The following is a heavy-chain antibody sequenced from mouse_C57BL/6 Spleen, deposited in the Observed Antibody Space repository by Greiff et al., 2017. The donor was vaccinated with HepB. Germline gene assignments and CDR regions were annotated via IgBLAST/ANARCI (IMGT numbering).Heavy chain of an antibody. J-gene: IGHJ3*01. CDR2: IDPENGDT. CDR3: TTTGMGGDYDYDGVAY. V-gene: IGHV14-4*01. CDR1: GFNIKDDY. D-gene: IGHD2-4*01. Sequence: EVQLQQSGAELVRPGASVKLSCTASGFNIKDDYMHWVKQRPEQGLEWIGWIDPENGDTEYASKFQGKATITADTSSNTAYLQLSSLTSEDTAFYYCTTTGMGGDYDYDGVAYWGQGTLVTVSA.